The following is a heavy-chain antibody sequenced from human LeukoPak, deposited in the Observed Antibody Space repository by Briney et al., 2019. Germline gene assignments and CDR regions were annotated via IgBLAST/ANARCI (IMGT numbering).Heavy chain of an antibody. D-gene: IGHD6-19*01. CDR2: ISYDGSNK. J-gene: IGHJ4*02. V-gene: IGHV3-30*18. Sequence: PGGSLRLSCAASGFTFSSYGMHWVRQAPGKGLEWVAVISYDGSNKYYADSVKGRFTISRDNSKNTLYLQMNSLRAEDTAVYYCAKLAAVAGTWEYYFDYWGQGTLVTVSS. CDR3: AKLAAVAGTWEYYFDY. CDR1: GFTFSSYG.